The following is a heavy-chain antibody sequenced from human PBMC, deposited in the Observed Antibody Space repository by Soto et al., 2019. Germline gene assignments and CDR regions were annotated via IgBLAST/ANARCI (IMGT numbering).Heavy chain of an antibody. D-gene: IGHD6-6*01. CDR1: GGTFSSYT. J-gene: IGHJ4*02. V-gene: IGHV1-69*08. CDR3: AREGQLVPQFDY. CDR2: IIPILGIA. Sequence: QVQLVQSGAEVKKPGSSVKVSCKASGGTFSSYTISWVRQAPGQGLEWMGRIIPILGIANYAQKFKGRVTITAGKSTSTAYMELSSLRSEDTAGYYCAREGQLVPQFDYWGQGTLVTFSS.